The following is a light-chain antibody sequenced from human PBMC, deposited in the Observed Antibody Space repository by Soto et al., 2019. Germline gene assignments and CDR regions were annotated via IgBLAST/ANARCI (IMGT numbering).Light chain of an antibody. Sequence: NFMLTQPHSVSASPGKTVIISCTRSSGSIASNYVQWYQQRPGSSPTTVIYEDNQRPSGVPDRFSGSIDSSSNSASLTISGLETEDEADSFCQSYDATNQVFGGGTKLTVL. CDR3: QSYDATNQV. V-gene: IGLV6-57*01. CDR1: SGSIASNY. J-gene: IGLJ3*02. CDR2: EDN.